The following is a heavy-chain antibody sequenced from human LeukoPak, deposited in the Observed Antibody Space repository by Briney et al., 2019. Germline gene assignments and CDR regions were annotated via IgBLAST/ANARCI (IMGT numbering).Heavy chain of an antibody. CDR2: INTDGSST. J-gene: IGHJ4*02. CDR1: GFTFSSYW. Sequence: QPGGSLRLSCAASGFTFSSYWMHWVRQAPGKGLVWVSRINTDGSSTTYADSVKGRFTISRDNAKNTLYLQMNSLRAEDTAVYYCARVTFPYSSSSPKEYWGQGTLVTVSA. D-gene: IGHD6-6*01. CDR3: ARVTFPYSSSSPKEY. V-gene: IGHV3-74*01.